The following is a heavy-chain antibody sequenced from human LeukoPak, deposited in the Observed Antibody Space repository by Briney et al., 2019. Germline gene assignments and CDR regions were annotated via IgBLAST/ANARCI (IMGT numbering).Heavy chain of an antibody. CDR1: GFTFSSYE. V-gene: IGHV3-48*03. CDR2: ISSSGSTI. D-gene: IGHD1-26*01. J-gene: IGHJ4*02. Sequence: GGSLRLSCAASGFTFSSYEMHWVRQAPGKGLEWVSYISSSGSTIYYADSVKGRFTISRDNAKNSLYLQMNSLRAEDTAVYYCASLRERSYYARGFDYWGQGTLVTVSS. CDR3: ASLRERSYYARGFDY.